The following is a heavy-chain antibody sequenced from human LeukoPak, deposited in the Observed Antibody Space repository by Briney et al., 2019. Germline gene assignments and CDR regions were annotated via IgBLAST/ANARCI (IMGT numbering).Heavy chain of an antibody. CDR2: IYYSGST. Sequence: SETLSLTCTVSGGSISSYYWSWIRQPPGKGLEWIGYIYYSGSTNYNPSLKSRVTISVDTSKNQFSLKLSSVTAADTAVYFCARGGPSSDYWGQGTLVTVSS. CDR3: ARGGPSSDY. CDR1: GGSISSYY. V-gene: IGHV4-59*01. J-gene: IGHJ4*02. D-gene: IGHD1-26*01.